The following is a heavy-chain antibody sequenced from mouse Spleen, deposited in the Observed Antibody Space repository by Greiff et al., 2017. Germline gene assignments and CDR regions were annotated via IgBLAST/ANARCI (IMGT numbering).Heavy chain of an antibody. CDR3: ARGSNRLYAMDY. CDR1: GYTFTSYW. Sequence: QVQLKQPGAELVKPGASVKMSCKASGYTFTSYWITWVKQRPGQGLEWIGDIYPGSGSTNYNEKFKSKATLTVDTSSSTAYMQLSSLTSEDSAVYYCARGSNRLYAMDYWGQGTSVTVSS. D-gene: IGHD2-5*01. V-gene: IGHV1-55*01. J-gene: IGHJ4*01. CDR2: IYPGSGST.